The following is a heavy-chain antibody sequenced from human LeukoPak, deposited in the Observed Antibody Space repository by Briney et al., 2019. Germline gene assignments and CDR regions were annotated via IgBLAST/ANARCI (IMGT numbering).Heavy chain of an antibody. CDR2: ISYDGSNK. V-gene: IGHV3-30*18. J-gene: IGHJ4*02. D-gene: IGHD5-12*01. Sequence: GGSLRLSCAASGFTFSSYGMHWVRQAPGKGLEWVAVISYDGSNKYYADSVKGRFTISRDNSKNTLYLQMNSLRAEDTAVYYCAKDLYSGYDWGGFDYWGQGTLVTVSS. CDR1: GFTFSSYG. CDR3: AKDLYSGYDWGGFDY.